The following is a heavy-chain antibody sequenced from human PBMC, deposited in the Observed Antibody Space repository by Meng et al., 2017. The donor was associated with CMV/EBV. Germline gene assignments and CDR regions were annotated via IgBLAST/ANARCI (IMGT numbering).Heavy chain of an antibody. V-gene: IGHV3-53*01. CDR2: IYSGGST. J-gene: IGHJ3*02. Sequence: GESLKISCAASGFTFSSYSMNWVRQAPGKGLEWVSVIYSGGSTYYADSVKGRFTISRDNSKNTLYLQMNSLRAEDTAVYYCARGTNSGSYSAFDIWGQGTMVTVSS. CDR3: ARGTNSGSYSAFDI. D-gene: IGHD1-26*01. CDR1: GFTFSSYS.